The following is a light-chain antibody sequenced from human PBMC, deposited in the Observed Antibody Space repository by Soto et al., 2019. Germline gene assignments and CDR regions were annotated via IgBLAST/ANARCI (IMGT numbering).Light chain of an antibody. V-gene: IGKV2-30*01. Sequence: DVVITQSPLSLPVTLGQPASISCRSSQSLVYKDGNTYLHWYQQRPGQSPRRLIYKVSNRDSGVPDRFSGSGSAADFTLKISRVEAADVWVYYCRQGTQWPYTFGQGTKLEIK. J-gene: IGKJ2*01. CDR2: KVS. CDR1: QSLVYKDGNTY. CDR3: RQGTQWPYT.